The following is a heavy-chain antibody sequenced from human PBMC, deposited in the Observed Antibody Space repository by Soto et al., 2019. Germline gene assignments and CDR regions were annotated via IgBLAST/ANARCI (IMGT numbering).Heavy chain of an antibody. CDR2: IKQDGSEK. V-gene: IGHV3-7*03. CDR1: GFTFSSYW. CDR3: AREVGAAAGPGGIFDY. D-gene: IGHD6-13*01. Sequence: PGGSLRLSCAASGFTFSSYWMSWVRQAPGKGLEWVANIKQDGSEKYYVDSVKGRFTISRDNAKNSLYLQMNSLRAEDTAVYYCAREVGAAAGPGGIFDYWGQGTLVTVSS. J-gene: IGHJ4*02.